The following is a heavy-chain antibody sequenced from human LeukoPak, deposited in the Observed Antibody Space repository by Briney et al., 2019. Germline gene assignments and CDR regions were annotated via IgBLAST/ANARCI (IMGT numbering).Heavy chain of an antibody. CDR2: IRRKANSYAT. D-gene: IGHD3-22*01. CDR3: TRPGSSGLTVPY. CDR1: GFTFSGSA. Sequence: GGSLKLSCAASGFTFSGSAMHWVRQASGKGLEWVGRIRRKANSYATAYAASVKGRVTISRDDSKNTAYLQMNSLKTEDTAVYYCTRPGSSGLTVPYWGQGTLVTVSS. J-gene: IGHJ4*02. V-gene: IGHV3-73*01.